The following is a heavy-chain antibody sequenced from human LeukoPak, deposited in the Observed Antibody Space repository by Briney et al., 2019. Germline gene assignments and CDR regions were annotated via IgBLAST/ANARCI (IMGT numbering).Heavy chain of an antibody. J-gene: IGHJ4*02. CDR3: AKERYDSSGYYRNY. D-gene: IGHD3-22*01. V-gene: IGHV3-9*01. CDR1: GFTFDDYA. CDR2: ISWNSGSI. Sequence: GRSLRLSCAASGFTFDDYAMHWVRQAPGKGLEWVSGISWNSGSIGYADSVKGRFTISRDNAKNSLYLQMNSLRAEDTALYYCAKERYDSSGYYRNYWGQGTLVIVSS.